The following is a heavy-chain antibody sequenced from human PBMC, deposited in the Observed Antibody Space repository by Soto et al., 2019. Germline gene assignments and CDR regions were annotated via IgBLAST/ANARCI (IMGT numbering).Heavy chain of an antibody. J-gene: IGHJ5*02. CDR2: IYYSGST. Sequence: SETLSLTCTVSGGSVSSGSYYWSWIRQPPGKGLEWIGYIYYSGSTNYNPSLKSRVTISVDTSKNQFSLKLSSVTAADTAVYYCARDNYCSGGSCYSDPWGQGTLVTVSS. CDR1: GGSVSSGSYY. CDR3: ARDNYCSGGSCYSDP. V-gene: IGHV4-61*01. D-gene: IGHD2-15*01.